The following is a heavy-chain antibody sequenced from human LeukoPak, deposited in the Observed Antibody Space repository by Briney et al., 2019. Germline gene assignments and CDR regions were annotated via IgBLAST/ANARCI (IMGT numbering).Heavy chain of an antibody. D-gene: IGHD3-16*01. J-gene: IGHJ1*01. CDR3: AEDNQRGGFQH. CDR1: GXSFDDNA. CDR2: ISGDGATT. V-gene: IGHV3-43*02. Sequence: PGGSLRLSCAASGXSFDDNAMYWVRQAPGKGLEWVCLISGDGATTYYADSVKGRFNISRDNSKSSLYLQMNSLRSEDSALYYCAEDNQRGGFQHWGQGTLVTVSS.